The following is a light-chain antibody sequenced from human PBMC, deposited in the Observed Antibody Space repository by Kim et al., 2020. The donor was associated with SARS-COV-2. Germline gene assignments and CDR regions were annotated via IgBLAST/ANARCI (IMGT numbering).Light chain of an antibody. J-gene: IGKJ2*01. V-gene: IGKV1-39*01. CDR3: QQSYSTHT. Sequence: DIQMTQSPSSLSASVGDRVTITCRASQSISSYLNWYQQKPGKAPKLLIYAASSLQSGVPSRFSGSGSGTDFTLTISSLKPEDFATYYCQQSYSTHTFGQGTKLEI. CDR1: QSISSY. CDR2: AAS.